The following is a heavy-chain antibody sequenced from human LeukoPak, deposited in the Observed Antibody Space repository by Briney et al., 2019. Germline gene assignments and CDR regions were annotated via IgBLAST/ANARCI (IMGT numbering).Heavy chain of an antibody. CDR3: ARAVAGTILLDYYYYYGMDV. Sequence: ASVKVSCKASGYTFTSYGISWVRQAPGQGLEWMGWISAYNGKTNYAQKFQGRVTMTRNTSISTAYMELSSLRSEDTAVYYCARAVAGTILLDYYYYYGMDVWGQGTTVTVSS. CDR1: GYTFTSYG. J-gene: IGHJ6*02. V-gene: IGHV1-18*01. D-gene: IGHD6-19*01. CDR2: ISAYNGKT.